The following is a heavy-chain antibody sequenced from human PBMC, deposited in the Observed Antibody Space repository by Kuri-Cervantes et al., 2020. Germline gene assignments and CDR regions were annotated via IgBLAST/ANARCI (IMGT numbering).Heavy chain of an antibody. V-gene: IGHV3-53*01. D-gene: IGHD1-1*01. CDR3: ARVTTGTTSRGGYYYYGMDV. CDR2: IYSGGST. J-gene: IGHJ6*02. Sequence: GGSLRLSCAASGFTFSSYWMSWVRQAPGKGLEWVSVIYSGGSTYYADSVKGRFTISRDNSKNTLYLQMNSLRAEDTAVYYCARVTTGTTSRGGYYYYGMDVWGQGTTVTVSS. CDR1: GFTFSSYW.